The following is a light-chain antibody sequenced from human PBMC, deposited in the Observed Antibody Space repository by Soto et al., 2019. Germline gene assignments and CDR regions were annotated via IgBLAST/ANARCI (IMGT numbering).Light chain of an antibody. J-gene: IGLJ2*01. CDR3: SSYTTRRTLV. CDR2: EVS. Sequence: QSALTQPASVSGSPGQSITISCTGASSDVGGYNYVSWYQQHPSEAPKLKIYEVSNRPSGVSTRFSGSKSGNTAYLTISGLQAEDEGDYYCSSYTTRRTLVFGGGTQLTVL. V-gene: IGLV2-14*01. CDR1: SSDVGGYNY.